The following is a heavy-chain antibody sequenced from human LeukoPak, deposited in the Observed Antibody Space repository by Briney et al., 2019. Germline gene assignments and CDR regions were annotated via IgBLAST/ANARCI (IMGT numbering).Heavy chain of an antibody. CDR3: ARDGQYQLRERWFDP. D-gene: IGHD2-2*01. J-gene: IGHJ5*02. CDR1: GGSISSYY. Sequence: SETLSLTCTVSGGSISSYYWSWIRQPAGKGLEWIGRIYTSGSTNYNPSLKSRVTMSVDTSKNQFSLKLSSVTAADTAVYYCARDGQYQLRERWFDPWGQGTLVTVSS. V-gene: IGHV4-4*07. CDR2: IYTSGST.